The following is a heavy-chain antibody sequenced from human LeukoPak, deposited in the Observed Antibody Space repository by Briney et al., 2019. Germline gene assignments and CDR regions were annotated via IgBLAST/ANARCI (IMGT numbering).Heavy chain of an antibody. D-gene: IGHD5-18*01. J-gene: IGHJ4*02. Sequence: PSETLSLTCAVYGGSFSGYYWSWIRQSPGKGRRWSGEIDHSGSTNYNPSLKCRVTISVETSKNQCSLKLSSVTAADTAVYYCARRGYSYGLLRWGQGTLVTVSS. CDR1: GGSFSGYY. CDR3: ARRGYSYGLLR. CDR2: IDHSGST. V-gene: IGHV4-34*01.